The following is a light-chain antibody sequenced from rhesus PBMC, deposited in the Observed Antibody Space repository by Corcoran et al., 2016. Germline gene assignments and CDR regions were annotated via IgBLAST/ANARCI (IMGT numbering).Light chain of an antibody. CDR3: QQSRNLYS. J-gene: IGKJ2*01. CDR1: QSVGSY. V-gene: IGKV3-24*04. CDR2: GAS. Sequence: ETVVTQSPATLSLSPGDTATLSCRASQSVGSYLTWYQQKPGQPPRLLIYGASNRATGIPDRFSGSGSGTDCTLTISSLEPEYMGVYYCQQSRNLYSFGQGTKVEIK.